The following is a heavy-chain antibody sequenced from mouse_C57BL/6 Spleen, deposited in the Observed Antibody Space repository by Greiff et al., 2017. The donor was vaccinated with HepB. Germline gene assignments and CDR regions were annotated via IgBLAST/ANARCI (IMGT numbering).Heavy chain of an antibody. CDR1: GYTFTDYY. J-gene: IGHJ1*03. CDR3: ARRGGNWDWYFDV. D-gene: IGHD4-1*01. V-gene: IGHV1-19*01. CDR2: INPYNGGT. Sequence: EVQLQQSGPVLVKPGASVKMSCKASGYTFTDYYMNWVKQSHGKSLEWIGVINPYNGGTSYNQKFKGKATLTVDKSSSTAYMELNRLTSEDSAVYYCARRGGNWDWYFDVWGTGTTVTVSS.